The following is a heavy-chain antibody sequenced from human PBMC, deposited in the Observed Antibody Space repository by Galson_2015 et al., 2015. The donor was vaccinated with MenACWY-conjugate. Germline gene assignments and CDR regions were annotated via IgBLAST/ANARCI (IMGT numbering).Heavy chain of an antibody. CDR3: ARTAGSVPP. V-gene: IGHV3-21*01. Sequence: SLRPSCAASGFTFSSFSMNWVRQAPGKGLEWVSSISATSATIYYADSVKGRFTISRDNAKNSLYLQMNSLRAEDTAVYYCARTAGSVPPWGRGTLVTVSS. CDR2: ISATSATI. D-gene: IGHD6-13*01. J-gene: IGHJ5*02. CDR1: GFTFSSFS.